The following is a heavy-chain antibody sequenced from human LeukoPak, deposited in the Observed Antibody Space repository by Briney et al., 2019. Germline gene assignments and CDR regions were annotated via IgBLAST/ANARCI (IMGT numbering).Heavy chain of an antibody. D-gene: IGHD3-3*01. CDR1: GFTFRDYA. V-gene: IGHV3-30-3*01. Sequence: GGSLRLSCAVSGFTFRDYAMHWVRQAPGKGLGWVGRIGYDGINKHYTDSVKGRFTISRDNSKNTLYLQMNSLRAEDTAVYYCAKDGLRFLVWLYPGFVVSGMDVWGQGTTVTVSS. CDR3: AKDGLRFLVWLYPGFVVSGMDV. CDR2: IGYDGINK. J-gene: IGHJ6*01.